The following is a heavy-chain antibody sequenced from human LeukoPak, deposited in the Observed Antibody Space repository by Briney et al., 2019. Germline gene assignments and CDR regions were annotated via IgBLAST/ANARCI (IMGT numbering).Heavy chain of an antibody. CDR2: TSATAGST. V-gene: IGHV3-23*01. CDR1: GFTFSSYA. J-gene: IGHJ4*02. Sequence: GGSLRLSCAASGFTFSSYAMSWVRQAPGEGMDWVSSTSATAGSTYYADSVKGRFTISRDNSKNTLYLQMNSLRADDTAIYYCAKILTASCLDYWGQGTLVTVSS. D-gene: IGHD2-21*01. CDR3: AKILTASCLDY.